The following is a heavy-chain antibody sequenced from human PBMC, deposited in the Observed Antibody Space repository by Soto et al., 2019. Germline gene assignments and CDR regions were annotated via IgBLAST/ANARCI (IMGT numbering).Heavy chain of an antibody. J-gene: IGHJ4*02. CDR2: ITDDGVA. CDR3: AKRVAYSSSSAYLDY. V-gene: IGHV3-23*01. D-gene: IGHD6-6*01. Sequence: WWSLRLSCSASVFTCRTFGMNWFRQAPGKGLEWVSSITDDGVAYYADSVKGRFITSRDNSKNTLYLQMNSLRAEDTAVYYCAKRVAYSSSSAYLDYWGQGTPVTVSS. CDR1: VFTCRTFG.